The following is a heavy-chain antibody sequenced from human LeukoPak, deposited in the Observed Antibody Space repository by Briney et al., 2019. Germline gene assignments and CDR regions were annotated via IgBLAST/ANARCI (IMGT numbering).Heavy chain of an antibody. J-gene: IGHJ6*03. CDR1: GGSFSGYY. CDR2: INHSGST. CDR3: ARQNRAFYYMDV. V-gene: IGHV4-34*01. D-gene: IGHD3-3*02. Sequence: SETLSLTCAVYGGSFSGYYWSWIRQPPGKGLEWIGEINHSGSTNYNPSLKSRVTISVDTSKNQFSLQLISVTAADTAVYYCARQNRAFYYMDVWGQGTTVTVSS.